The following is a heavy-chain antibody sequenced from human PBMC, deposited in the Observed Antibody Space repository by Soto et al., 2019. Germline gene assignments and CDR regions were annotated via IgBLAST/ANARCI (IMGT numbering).Heavy chain of an antibody. D-gene: IGHD3-10*01. CDR2: IWYDGRRY. CDR3: ARDARDYGSVNYPIDY. Sequence: QVQLVESGGGVVQPGGSLRLSCAASGFNFENYGMQWVRQAPGKRLEWLTIIWYDGRRYNYADSVKGRFTVSRDNSKSTVYLQMNSLRVDDTAIYYCARDARDYGSVNYPIDYWGQGSLVTVSS. J-gene: IGHJ4*02. CDR1: GFNFENYG. V-gene: IGHV3-33*01.